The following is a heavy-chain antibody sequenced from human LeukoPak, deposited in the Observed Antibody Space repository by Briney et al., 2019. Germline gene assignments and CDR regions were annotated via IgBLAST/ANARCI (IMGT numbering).Heavy chain of an antibody. CDR3: ARGVCGTNSYYFDF. Sequence: PGGSLRLSCAASGFTFSSYEMNWVRQAPGKGLEWVSYISTSGNTRYYADSVKGRFTISRDNAKNSLYLQMSSLRVEDTAVYYCARGVCGTNSYYFDFWGQGTLVSVSS. CDR1: GFTFSSYE. V-gene: IGHV3-48*03. D-gene: IGHD1-7*01. J-gene: IGHJ4*02. CDR2: ISTSGNTR.